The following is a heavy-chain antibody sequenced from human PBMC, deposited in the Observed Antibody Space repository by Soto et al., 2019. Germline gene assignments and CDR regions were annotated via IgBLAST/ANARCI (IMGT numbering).Heavy chain of an antibody. J-gene: IGHJ6*03. CDR3: ARTQYSSSFRDYYYYYYMDV. CDR1: GGSISSYY. D-gene: IGHD6-6*01. Sequence: SETLSLTCTVSGGSISSYYWSWIRQPPGKGLEWIGYIYYSGSTNYNPSLKSRVTISVDTSKNQFSLKLSSVTAADTAVYYCARTQYSSSFRDYYYYYYMDVWGKGTTVTVSS. V-gene: IGHV4-59*01. CDR2: IYYSGST.